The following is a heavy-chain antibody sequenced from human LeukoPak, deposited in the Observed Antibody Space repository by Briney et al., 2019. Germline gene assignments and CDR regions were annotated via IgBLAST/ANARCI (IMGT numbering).Heavy chain of an antibody. CDR3: ARRFPFFGDAFDI. CDR2: IYPGDSDT. CDR1: GGTFSSYA. Sequence: VASVKVSCKASGGTFSSYAISWVRQAPGQGLEWMGIIYPGDSDTRYSPSFQGQVTISADKSITTAYLQWSSLKASDTAMYYCARRFPFFGDAFDIWGQGTMVIVSS. D-gene: IGHD2/OR15-2a*01. J-gene: IGHJ3*02. V-gene: IGHV5-51*01.